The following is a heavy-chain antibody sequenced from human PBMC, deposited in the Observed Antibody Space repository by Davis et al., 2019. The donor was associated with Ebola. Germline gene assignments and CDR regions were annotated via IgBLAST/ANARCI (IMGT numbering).Heavy chain of an antibody. Sequence: GESLKISCVVSGFIVSNDYMTWVRQAPGKGLEWVAFIKGNGEENYVDSVKGRLTISRDNVKNSLYLQMDSLRAEDTAVYYCARGGGRLSDYWGQGTLVTVSS. CDR2: IKGNGEE. D-gene: IGHD3-16*01. CDR1: GFIVSNDY. V-gene: IGHV3-7*01. CDR3: ARGGGRLSDY. J-gene: IGHJ4*02.